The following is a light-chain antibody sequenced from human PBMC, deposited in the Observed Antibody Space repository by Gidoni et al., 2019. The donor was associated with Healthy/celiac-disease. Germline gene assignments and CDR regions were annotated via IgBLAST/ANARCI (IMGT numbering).Light chain of an antibody. CDR2: EVS. CDR1: SSDVGGYNY. CDR3: SSYTSSSTPHVV. V-gene: IGLV2-14*01. Sequence: QSALTQPASVSGSPGQSFTISCTGTSSDVGGYNYVSWYQQHPGKAPKLMIYEVSNRPPGVSNRFSGSKSGNTASLTISGLQAEDEADYYCSSYTSSSTPHVVFGGGTKLTVL. J-gene: IGLJ2*01.